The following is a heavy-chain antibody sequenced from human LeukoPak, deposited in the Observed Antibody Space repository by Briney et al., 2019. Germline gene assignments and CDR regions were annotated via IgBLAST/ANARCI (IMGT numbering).Heavy chain of an antibody. CDR3: AKEGDSGSYSY. D-gene: IGHD1-26*01. V-gene: IGHV3-9*01. J-gene: IGHJ4*02. CDR1: GFTFDDYA. Sequence: PGGSLRLSCAASGFTFDDYAMHWVRQAPGKGLEWVSGISWNSGSIGYADSVKGRFTISRDNAKNSLYLQMNSLRAEDTALYYCAKEGDSGSYSYRGQGTLVTVSS. CDR2: ISWNSGSI.